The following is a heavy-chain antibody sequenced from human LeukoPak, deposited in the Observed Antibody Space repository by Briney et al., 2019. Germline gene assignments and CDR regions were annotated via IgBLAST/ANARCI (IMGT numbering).Heavy chain of an antibody. CDR3: TRDYDIL. Sequence: GGSLRLSCAASGFTFNTYWMHWVRQAPGKGLVWVSRIDSDGSSTSYADSVKGRFTISRDDAKNTWYLQMNSLRAEDTAVYYCTRDYDILWGQGTLVTVSS. D-gene: IGHD3-9*01. CDR1: GFTFNTYW. J-gene: IGHJ4*02. V-gene: IGHV3-74*01. CDR2: IDSDGSST.